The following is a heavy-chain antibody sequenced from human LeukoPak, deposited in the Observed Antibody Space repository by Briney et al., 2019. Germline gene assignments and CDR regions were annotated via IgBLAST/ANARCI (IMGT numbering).Heavy chain of an antibody. CDR3: TRHGGRDYYNSSEDAFDI. CDR2: IRSKAHSYAT. J-gene: IGHJ3*02. Sequence: GGSLRLSCAASGFTFSGSAMHWVRQASGKGLEWVGRIRSKAHSYATAYAASVKGRFTISRDDSKNTAYLQMNSLKTEDTAVYYCTRHGGRDYYNSSEDAFDIWGQGTMVIVSS. CDR1: GFTFSGSA. V-gene: IGHV3-73*01. D-gene: IGHD3-22*01.